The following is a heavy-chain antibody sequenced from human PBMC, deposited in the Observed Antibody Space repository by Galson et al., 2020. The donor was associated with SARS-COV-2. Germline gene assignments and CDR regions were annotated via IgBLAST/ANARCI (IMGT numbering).Heavy chain of an antibody. Sequence: GGSLRLSCAASGFTFSSCAMSWVRQAPGKGLEWVSAISGSGGSTYYADSVKGRFTISRDNSKNTLYLQMNSLRAEDTAVYYCARSQYSSGWYTEGYYYYGMDVWGQGTTVTVSS. D-gene: IGHD6-19*01. V-gene: IGHV3-23*01. CDR1: GFTFSSCA. J-gene: IGHJ6*02. CDR2: ISGSGGST. CDR3: ARSQYSSGWYTEGYYYYGMDV.